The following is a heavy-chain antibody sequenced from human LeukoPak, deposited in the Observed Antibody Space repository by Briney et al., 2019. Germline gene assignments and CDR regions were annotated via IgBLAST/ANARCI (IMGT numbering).Heavy chain of an antibody. Sequence: SETLSLTCTVSGGSITSSIYFWGWIRQPPGKGLEWIGSIYYSGSTYYNPSLKSRVTISVDTSKNQFSLKLTSVTAADTALYYCARRDDPGGYIDYWGQGTLVTVSS. V-gene: IGHV4-39*01. CDR3: ARRDDPGGYIDY. J-gene: IGHJ4*02. D-gene: IGHD5-12*01. CDR2: IYYSGST. CDR1: GGSITSSIYF.